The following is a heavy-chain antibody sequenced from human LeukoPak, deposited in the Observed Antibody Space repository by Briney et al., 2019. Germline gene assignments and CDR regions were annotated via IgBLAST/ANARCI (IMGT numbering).Heavy chain of an antibody. V-gene: IGHV4-39*01. CDR2: IYYSGRS. D-gene: IGHD3-9*01. CDR3: ARQIDYDILTGYQRSYAMDV. Sequence: SETLSLTCNVSGGSISSSNHYWGWIRHPPGKGLEWIGNIYYSGRSYSNPSLKSRVTISVDMFKNYFSLRLSSVTAADTAVYYCARQIDYDILTGYQRSYAMDVWGQGTTVTVSS. CDR1: GGSISSSNHY. J-gene: IGHJ6*02.